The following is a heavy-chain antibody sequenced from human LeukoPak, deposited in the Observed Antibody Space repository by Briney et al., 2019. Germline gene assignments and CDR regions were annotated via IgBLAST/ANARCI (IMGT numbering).Heavy chain of an antibody. V-gene: IGHV3-23*01. Sequence: GGSLRLSCAASGFTFSRFGMGWVRQAPGQGLEWVSTISDSGRNKHYADSVKGRFTISRDNSKNTLYLQMDSLRVEDMAVYYCTKDVGTTILDYWGQGTLVTVSS. D-gene: IGHD1-26*01. CDR3: TKDVGTTILDY. CDR1: GFTFSRFG. J-gene: IGHJ4*02. CDR2: ISDSGRNK.